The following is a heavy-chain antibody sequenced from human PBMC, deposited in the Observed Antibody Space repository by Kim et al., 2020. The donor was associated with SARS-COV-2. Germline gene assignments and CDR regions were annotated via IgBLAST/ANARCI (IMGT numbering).Heavy chain of an antibody. J-gene: IGHJ3*02. V-gene: IGHV4-39*01. D-gene: IGHD3-22*01. CDR3: ARRLYYYDSSGYYSNPIDAFDS. CDR1: GGSISSSSYY. Sequence: SETLSLTCTVSGGSISSSSYYWGWIRQPPGKGLEWIGSIYYSGSTYYNPSLKSRVTISVDTSKNQFSLKLSTVTAADTAVYYCARRLYYYDSSGYYSNPIDAFDSWGQGTMVTVSS. CDR2: IYYSGST.